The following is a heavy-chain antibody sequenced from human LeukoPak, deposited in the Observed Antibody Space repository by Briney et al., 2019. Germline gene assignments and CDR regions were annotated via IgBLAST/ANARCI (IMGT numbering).Heavy chain of an antibody. V-gene: IGHV4-34*01. CDR2: INHSGST. CDR1: GGSFSGYY. D-gene: IGHD3-10*01. CDR3: AREYYYGSGSYNGMDV. Sequence: SETLSLTCAVYGGSFSGYYWTWTRQPPGKGLEWIGEINHSGSTNCNPSLTSRVTISVDTSKNQFSLKLSSVTAADTAVYYCAREYYYGSGSYNGMDVWGQGTTVTVSS. J-gene: IGHJ6*02.